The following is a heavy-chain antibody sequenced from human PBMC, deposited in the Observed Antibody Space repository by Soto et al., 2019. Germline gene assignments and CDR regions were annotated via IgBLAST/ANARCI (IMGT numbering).Heavy chain of an antibody. D-gene: IGHD2-2*02. Sequence: GGSLRLSCAASGFTFSSYSMNWVRQAPGKGLEWVSSISSSSSYIYYADSVKGRFTISRDNAKNSLYLQMNSLRAEDTAVYYCARDRGGGGHGYCSSTSCYTVFDYWGQGTLVTVSS. J-gene: IGHJ4*02. CDR2: ISSSSSYI. CDR3: ARDRGGGGHGYCSSTSCYTVFDY. V-gene: IGHV3-21*01. CDR1: GFTFSSYS.